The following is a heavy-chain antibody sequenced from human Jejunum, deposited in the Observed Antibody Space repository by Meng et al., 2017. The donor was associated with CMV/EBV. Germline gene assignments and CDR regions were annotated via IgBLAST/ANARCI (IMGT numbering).Heavy chain of an antibody. CDR3: ARGGRTLWGGGTAFDI. CDR1: GFSGSRNY. J-gene: IGHJ3*02. CDR2: VYSGGSI. D-gene: IGHD2-15*01. V-gene: IGHV3-53*01. Sequence: GFSGSRNYMSWVRQAPGKGLEWVSSVYSGGSIDYVGSVKGRFTISRDRSKNMVYLQMNSLRVEDTAVYYCARGGRTLWGGGTAFDIWGQGTTVTVSS.